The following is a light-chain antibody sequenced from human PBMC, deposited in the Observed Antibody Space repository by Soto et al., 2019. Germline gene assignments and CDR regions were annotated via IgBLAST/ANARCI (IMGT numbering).Light chain of an antibody. CDR3: ATWDDSRNAFV. V-gene: IGLV1-44*01. CDR1: RSNIGRNT. Sequence: QSVLTQPPSATGTPGQRVAISCSGSRSNIGRNTLICYQQVPGTGRKLLIFGSEQRSSGVRGRFSGSKSGTSDSLAVSGLQSEEEADDYCATWDDSRNAFVFGTGTKVTVL. J-gene: IGLJ1*01. CDR2: GSE.